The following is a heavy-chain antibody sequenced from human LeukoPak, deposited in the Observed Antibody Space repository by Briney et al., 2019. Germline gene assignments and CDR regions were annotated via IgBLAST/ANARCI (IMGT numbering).Heavy chain of an antibody. J-gene: IGHJ5*02. CDR3: AREIIWFGELRAFDP. CDR1: GFTFSSYW. V-gene: IGHV3-74*01. Sequence: GGSLRLSCAASGFTFSSYWMHWVRQAPGKGLVWVSRIDSDGSSTSYADSVKGRFTISRDNAKNTLNLQMNSLRAEDTAVYYCAREIIWFGELRAFDPWGQGTLVTVSS. D-gene: IGHD3-10*01. CDR2: IDSDGSST.